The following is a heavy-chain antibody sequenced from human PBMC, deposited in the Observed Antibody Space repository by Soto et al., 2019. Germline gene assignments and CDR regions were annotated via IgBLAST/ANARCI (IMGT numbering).Heavy chain of an antibody. V-gene: IGHV1-69*13. CDR2: IIPIFGTA. CDR1: GGTVSSYA. J-gene: IGHJ6*02. D-gene: IGHD4-17*01. CDR3: AKATVVGYYYYGMDV. Sequence: GASVKVSCKASGGTVSSYAISWVRQAPGQGLEWMGGIIPIFGTANYAQKFQGRVTITADESTSTAYMELSSLRSEDTAVYYCAKATVVGYYYYGMDVWGQGTTVTVSS.